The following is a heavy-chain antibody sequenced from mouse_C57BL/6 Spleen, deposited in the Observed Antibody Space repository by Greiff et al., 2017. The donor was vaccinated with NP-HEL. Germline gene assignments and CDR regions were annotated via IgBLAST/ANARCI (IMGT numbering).Heavy chain of an antibody. CDR2: IWWDDDK. CDR3: ARNPLITTVVASRDYYAMDY. D-gene: IGHD1-1*01. CDR1: GFSLSTFGMG. J-gene: IGHJ4*01. V-gene: IGHV8-8*01. Sequence: QVTLKVSGPGILQPSQTLSLTCSFSGFSLSTFGMGVGWIRQPSGKGLEWLAHIWWDDDKYYNPALKSRLTISKDTSKNQVFLKIANVDTADTATYYCARNPLITTVVASRDYYAMDYWGQGTSVTVSS.